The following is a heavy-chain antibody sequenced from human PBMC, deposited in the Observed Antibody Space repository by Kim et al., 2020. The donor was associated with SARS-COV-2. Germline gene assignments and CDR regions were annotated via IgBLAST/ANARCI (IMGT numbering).Heavy chain of an antibody. Sequence: GGSLRLSCAASGFTFSSYAMSLVRQAPGKGLEWVSGISGSGGTTYFADSVKGRFAISRDNSKNTLYLQMNSLRAEDTATYYCAKVYQSSGYYHFDCWGQGTLVTVSS. V-gene: IGHV3-23*01. D-gene: IGHD3-22*01. CDR2: ISGSGGTT. J-gene: IGHJ4*02. CDR1: GFTFSSYA. CDR3: AKVYQSSGYYHFDC.